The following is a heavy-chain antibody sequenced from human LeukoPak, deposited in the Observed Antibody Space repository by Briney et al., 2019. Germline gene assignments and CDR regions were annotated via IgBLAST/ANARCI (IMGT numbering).Heavy chain of an antibody. V-gene: IGHV4-30-2*01. CDR2: IYHSGST. CDR1: GGSVSSGGYS. Sequence: SQTLSLTCAVSGGSVSSGGYSWSWIRQPPGKGLEWIGYIYHSGSTYYNPSLKSRVTISVDRSKNQFSLKLSSVTAADTAVYYCARVGGVAPNYYFDYWGQGTLVTVSS. D-gene: IGHD5-12*01. J-gene: IGHJ4*02. CDR3: ARVGGVAPNYYFDY.